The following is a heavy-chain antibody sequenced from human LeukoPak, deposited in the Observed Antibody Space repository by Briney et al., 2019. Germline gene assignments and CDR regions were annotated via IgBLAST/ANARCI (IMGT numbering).Heavy chain of an antibody. CDR3: AREGNTYGSNWFDP. V-gene: IGHV4-59*01. Sequence: SETLSLTCTVSGGSISSYYWSWIRQPPGKGLEWIGYIYYSGSTNYNPSLKSRVTISVDTSKNQFSLKLSSVTAADTAVYYCAREGNTYGSNWFDPWGQGTLVTVSS. D-gene: IGHD5-18*01. J-gene: IGHJ5*02. CDR1: GGSISSYY. CDR2: IYYSGST.